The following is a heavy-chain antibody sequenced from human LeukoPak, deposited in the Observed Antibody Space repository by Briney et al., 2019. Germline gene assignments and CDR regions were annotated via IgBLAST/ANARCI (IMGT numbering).Heavy chain of an antibody. CDR2: ISGGGGST. J-gene: IGHJ4*02. CDR3: AKVPSGRYCSGGSCYFDY. Sequence: GGSLRLSCAASGFTFSTYAMSWVRRAPGKGLEWVSAISGGGGSTYYADSVKGRSTISRDNSKNTLYLQMNSLRAEDTAVYYCAKVPSGRYCSGGSCYFDYWGQGTPVTVSS. CDR1: GFTFSTYA. V-gene: IGHV3-23*01. D-gene: IGHD2-15*01.